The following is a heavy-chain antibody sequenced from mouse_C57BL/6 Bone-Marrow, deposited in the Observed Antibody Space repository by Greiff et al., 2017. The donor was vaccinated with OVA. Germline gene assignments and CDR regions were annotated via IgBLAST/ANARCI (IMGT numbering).Heavy chain of an antibody. CDR1: GFTIKNTY. Sequence: VQLQQSVAELVRPGASVKLSCTASGFTIKNTYMHWVKQRPEQGLEWIGRIAPANGNTKYAPKFQGKATITADTSSNTAYLQLSSLTSEDTAIDYCARATWDVWYLDVWGTGTTVTVSS. V-gene: IGHV14-3*01. CDR3: ARATWDVWYLDV. J-gene: IGHJ1*03. D-gene: IGHD4-1*01. CDR2: IAPANGNT.